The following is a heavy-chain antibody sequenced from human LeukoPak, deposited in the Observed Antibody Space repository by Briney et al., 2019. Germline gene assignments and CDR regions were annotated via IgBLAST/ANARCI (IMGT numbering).Heavy chain of an antibody. CDR2: IYYSGST. V-gene: IGHV4-59*01. D-gene: IGHD6-13*01. J-gene: IGHJ5*02. Sequence: SETQSLTCTVSGGSISSYYWSWIRQPPGKGLEWIGYIYYSGSTNYNPSLKSRVTISVDTSKNQFSLKLSSVTAADTAVYYCALWAAAAGTSNWFDPWGQGTLVAVSS. CDR3: ALWAAAAGTSNWFDP. CDR1: GGSISSYY.